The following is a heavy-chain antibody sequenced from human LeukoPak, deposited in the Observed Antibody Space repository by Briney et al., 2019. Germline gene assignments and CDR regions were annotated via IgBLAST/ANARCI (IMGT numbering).Heavy chain of an antibody. CDR3: ARAGLIVATT. Sequence: VGSLRLSCAATGFTFSSYDMNWIRKATGKGQEWLSCISRAGTTKFDAHPVKGRFTISRDNAKNSLYPQIDTLRAEDTAVYSCARAGLIVATTWGQGTLVTVSS. V-gene: IGHV3-48*03. CDR2: ISRAGTTK. J-gene: IGHJ5*02. CDR1: GFTFSSYD. D-gene: IGHD5-12*01.